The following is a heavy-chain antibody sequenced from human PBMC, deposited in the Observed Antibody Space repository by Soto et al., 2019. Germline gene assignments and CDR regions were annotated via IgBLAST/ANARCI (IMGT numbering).Heavy chain of an antibody. CDR2: IFPSGST. J-gene: IGHJ2*01. V-gene: IGHV4-30-2*01. D-gene: IGHD1-26*01. Sequence: QLQLQESGSGLVKPSQTLSLTCGVSGGSISSGGYSWSWIRQPPGKGLEWIGYIFPSGSTYYNPSLKSRVTLSIDGSKNQFSLKVSSVTAADTAVYYCARDSGSGSPDWYFDLWDRGTLVTVSS. CDR1: GGSISSGGYS. CDR3: ARDSGSGSPDWYFDL.